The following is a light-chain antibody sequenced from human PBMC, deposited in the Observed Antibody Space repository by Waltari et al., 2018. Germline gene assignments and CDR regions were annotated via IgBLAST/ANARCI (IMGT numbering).Light chain of an antibody. CDR2: KDT. Sequence: SYELTQPPSVSVSPGQTARITCSGDALPKDDAQWYQQKPGQVPVLALYKDTERPSGIPERFSGSKSDNKASLTISGLQADDEADYYCCSYAGRYTNYVFGSGTKVTVL. CDR3: CSYAGRYTNYV. V-gene: IGLV3-25*02. CDR1: ALPKDD. J-gene: IGLJ1*01.